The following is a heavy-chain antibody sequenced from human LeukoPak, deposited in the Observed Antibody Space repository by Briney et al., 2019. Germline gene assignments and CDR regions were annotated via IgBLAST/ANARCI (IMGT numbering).Heavy chain of an antibody. CDR1: GFTFSRNA. CDR3: AKDGSWSCTD. CDR2: IAHHGSNK. Sequence: GGSLRLSCAASGFTFSRNAIHWVRQGPGKGLEWVSYIAHHGSNKYYADSVKGRFTISRDNSKRTLYLQMNSLRADDTAVYYCAKDGSWSCTDWGQGTLVTVS. V-gene: IGHV3-30*02. D-gene: IGHD2-8*02. J-gene: IGHJ4*02.